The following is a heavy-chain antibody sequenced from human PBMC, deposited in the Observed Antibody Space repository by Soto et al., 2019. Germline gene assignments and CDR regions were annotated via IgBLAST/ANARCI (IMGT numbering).Heavy chain of an antibody. CDR2: IFYSRNT. Sequence: SETLSLTCTVSGGSINNSSNYWGWIRQPSGKGLEWIGSIFYSRNTYYNPSLKSRVTVSVDTSKTHFSLKLTSVTAADTAVYYCARAYDTSGYYRDAFDVWGQGTMVTVSS. J-gene: IGHJ3*01. CDR3: ARAYDTSGYYRDAFDV. D-gene: IGHD3-22*01. V-gene: IGHV4-39*02. CDR1: GGSINNSSNY.